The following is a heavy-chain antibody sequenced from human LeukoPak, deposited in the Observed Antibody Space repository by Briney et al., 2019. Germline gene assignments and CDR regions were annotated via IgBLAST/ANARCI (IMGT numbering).Heavy chain of an antibody. CDR1: GFSLSTSGVG. CDR2: IYWDDEK. Sequence: SGPTLAKPTQTLTLTFTFSGFSLSTSGVGVGWIRQPPVKALEWLALIYWDDEKRYILSRKSRPTITKDTTKNQVGLTMTNMDPVDTATYYCAHRKPYYDISTGAFDIWGQGTMVTVSS. D-gene: IGHD3-9*01. CDR3: AHRKPYYDISTGAFDI. V-gene: IGHV2-5*02. J-gene: IGHJ3*02.